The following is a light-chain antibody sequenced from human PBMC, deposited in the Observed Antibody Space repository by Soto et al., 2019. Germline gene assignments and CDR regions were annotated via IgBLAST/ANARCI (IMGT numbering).Light chain of an antibody. CDR2: GAS. CDR3: QQYNNWPPLT. V-gene: IGKV3-15*01. J-gene: IGKJ4*01. Sequence: EIVMTQSQATLSVSPGERATLSCRASQSVSSNLAWYQQKPGQAPRLLIYGASTRATGIPARFSGSGSGTVFTLTISSLQSEDFAVYYCQQYNNWPPLTFGGGTKVEIK. CDR1: QSVSSN.